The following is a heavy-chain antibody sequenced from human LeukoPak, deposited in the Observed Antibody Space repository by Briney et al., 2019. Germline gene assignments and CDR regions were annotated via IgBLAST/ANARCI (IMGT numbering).Heavy chain of an antibody. D-gene: IGHD2-2*01. Sequence: GGSLRLSCAASGFTFNNYTMSWVSQGPGKGLEWVAGITSGYSTWYADSVKGRFTISRDNSKNMEYLQMNSLIAEDTAMYYCPEDYVVVGVTSSIVFDYWGQGTLVTVSS. J-gene: IGHJ4*02. CDR2: ITSGYST. V-gene: IGHV3-23*01. CDR1: GFTFNNYT. CDR3: PEDYVVVGVTSSIVFDY.